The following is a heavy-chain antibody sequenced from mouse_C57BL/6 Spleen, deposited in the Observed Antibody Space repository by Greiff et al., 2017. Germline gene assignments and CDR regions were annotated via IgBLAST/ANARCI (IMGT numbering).Heavy chain of an antibody. CDR1: GFTFSSYA. CDR3: ARVRDYDAMDY. CDR2: ISDGGSYT. V-gene: IGHV5-4*01. Sequence: EVHLVESGGGLVKPGGSLKLSCAASGFTFSSYAMSWVRQTPEKRLEWVATISDGGSYTYYPDNVKGRFTISRDNAKNNLYLQMSHLKSEDTAMYYCARVRDYDAMDYWGQGTSVTVSS. J-gene: IGHJ4*01.